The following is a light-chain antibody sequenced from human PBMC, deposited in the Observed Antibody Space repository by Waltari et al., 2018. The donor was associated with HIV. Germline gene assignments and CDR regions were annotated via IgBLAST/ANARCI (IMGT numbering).Light chain of an antibody. J-gene: IGLJ2*01. V-gene: IGLV1-40*01. CDR3: QSYDSTLNAAVV. Sequence: QSVLTQPPSVSGAPGQRLTISCTGTSSIIGADHDVHWSQQIPGTAPKLLISGNKNRPSGVPDRFSASKSGTSASLAITGLQPEDEADYFCQSYDSTLNAAVVFGGGTKLTVL. CDR1: SSIIGADHD. CDR2: GNK.